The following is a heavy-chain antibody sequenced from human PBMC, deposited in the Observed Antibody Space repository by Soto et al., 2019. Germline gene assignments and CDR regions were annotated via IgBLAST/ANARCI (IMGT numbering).Heavy chain of an antibody. Sequence: VASVKVSCKASGYTFTSYAMHWVRQAPGQRLEWMGWINAGNGNTKYSQKFQGRVTITRDTSASTAYMELSSLRSEDTAVYYCVYGSGSYYIFDYWGQGTLVTVS. D-gene: IGHD3-10*01. CDR2: INAGNGNT. CDR3: VYGSGSYYIFDY. V-gene: IGHV1-3*01. CDR1: GYTFTSYA. J-gene: IGHJ4*02.